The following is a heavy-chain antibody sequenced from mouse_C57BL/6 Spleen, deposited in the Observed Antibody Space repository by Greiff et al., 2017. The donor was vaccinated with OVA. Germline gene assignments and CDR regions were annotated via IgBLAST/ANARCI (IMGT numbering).Heavy chain of an antibody. D-gene: IGHD4-1*02. V-gene: IGHV1-64*01. CDR2: IHPNSGST. CDR1: GYTFTSYW. J-gene: IGHJ2*01. Sequence: VQLQQPGAELVKPGASVKLSCKASGYTFTSYWMHWVKQRPGQGLEWIGMIHPNSGSTNYNEKFKSKATLTVDKSSSTAYMQLSSLTSEDSAVYYCARRGATGFCDYWGKGTTLTVSS. CDR3: ARRGATGFCDY.